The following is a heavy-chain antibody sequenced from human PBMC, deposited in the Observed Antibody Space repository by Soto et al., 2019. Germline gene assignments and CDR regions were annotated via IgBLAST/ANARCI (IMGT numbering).Heavy chain of an antibody. CDR1: GGSISSYY. Sequence: SETLSLTCTVSGGSISSYYWSWIRQPPGKGLEWIGYIYYSGSTNYNPSLKSRVTISVDTSKNQFSLKLSSVTAADTAVYYCARGGEVRGVMINVFDYWGQGTLVTVSS. V-gene: IGHV4-59*01. CDR3: ARGGEVRGVMINVFDY. D-gene: IGHD3-10*01. J-gene: IGHJ4*02. CDR2: IYYSGST.